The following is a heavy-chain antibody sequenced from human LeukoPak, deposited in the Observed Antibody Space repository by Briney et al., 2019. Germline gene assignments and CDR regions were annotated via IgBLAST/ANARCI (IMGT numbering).Heavy chain of an antibody. D-gene: IGHD3-10*01. J-gene: IGHJ4*02. Sequence: ASVKVSCKASGYTFTGNFMHWVRQAPGQGLEWMGWINPNSGGTNYAQKFQGRVTMTRDTSISTAYMELSRLRSDGTAVYYCARDLYSRRMNYYGSGSYFAYWGQGTLVTVSS. V-gene: IGHV1-2*02. CDR1: GYTFTGNF. CDR2: INPNSGGT. CDR3: ARDLYSRRMNYYGSGSYFAY.